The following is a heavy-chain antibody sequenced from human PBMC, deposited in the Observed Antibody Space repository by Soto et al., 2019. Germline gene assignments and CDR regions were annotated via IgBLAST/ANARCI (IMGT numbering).Heavy chain of an antibody. Sequence: RSGPASRLSFSRYDMTWVSQAPGKGLEWVSSISASGGSTYYADSVKGRFTISRDNPKNTLYLQMNSLRADDTAVYFCAKRYGYDSAAFHIWGQGRMFTFSS. CDR1: RLSFSRYD. J-gene: IGHJ3*02. V-gene: IGHV3-23*01. CDR3: AKRYGYDSAAFHI. CDR2: ISASGGST. D-gene: IGHD5-18*01.